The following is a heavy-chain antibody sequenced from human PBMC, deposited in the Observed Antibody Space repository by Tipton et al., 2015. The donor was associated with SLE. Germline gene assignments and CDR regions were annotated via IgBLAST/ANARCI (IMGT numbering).Heavy chain of an antibody. CDR2: IYYSGST. CDR3: ARGGGYVASLNDGNFDL. J-gene: IGHJ2*01. CDR1: GGSISSSRYF. Sequence: TLSLTCTVSGGSISSSRYFWGWIRQPPGKGLEWIGNIYYSGSTYYNPSLKSRVTISVDTSKNQFSLKLSSVTAADTAVYYCARGGGYVASLNDGNFDLWGRGTLVTVSS. V-gene: IGHV4-39*07. D-gene: IGHD6-13*01.